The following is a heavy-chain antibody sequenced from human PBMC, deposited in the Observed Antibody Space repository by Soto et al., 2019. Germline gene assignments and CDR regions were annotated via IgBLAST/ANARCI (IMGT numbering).Heavy chain of an antibody. J-gene: IGHJ5*02. CDR1: GGSISSSSYY. Sequence: QLQLQESGPGLVKPSETLSLTCTVSGGSISSSSYYWGWIRQPPGKGLEWLGSIYYSGSTYYNPSLKSRVTISVDTSKNQFSLKLSSVTAADTAVYYCARQERRSSSPRWFDPWGQGTLVTVSS. CDR2: IYYSGST. D-gene: IGHD6-6*01. V-gene: IGHV4-39*01. CDR3: ARQERRSSSPRWFDP.